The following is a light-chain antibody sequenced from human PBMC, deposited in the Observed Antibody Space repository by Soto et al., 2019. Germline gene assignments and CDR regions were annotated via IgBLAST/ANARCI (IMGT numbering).Light chain of an antibody. CDR3: QQYGSSPWT. V-gene: IGKV3-20*01. J-gene: IGKJ1*01. CDR1: QSVSSNY. Sequence: EVVLTQSPGTLSLSPGNRATLSCRASQSVSSNYLAWYQQKPGQAPRLLVYGASNRATGIPDRCSGSGSGTDFTLTISRLEPEDCAVYYCQQYGSSPWTFGQGTKVEIK. CDR2: GAS.